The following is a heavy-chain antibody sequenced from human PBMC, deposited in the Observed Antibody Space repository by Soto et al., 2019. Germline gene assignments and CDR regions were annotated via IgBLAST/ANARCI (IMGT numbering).Heavy chain of an antibody. J-gene: IGHJ4*02. D-gene: IGHD6-13*01. CDR3: ARGGALSTSWYWGDGLDS. Sequence: QVQLEQSGSEVQKSGSSVKVSCKASGYSFSSHGITWVRQAPGQGLEWMGGIIPVFGTPTYAQKFQGRLTISADKSTNTSSLELRSLRSEDTAVYYCARGGALSTSWYWGDGLDSWGQGTQVTVSS. CDR2: IIPVFGTP. CDR1: GYSFSSHG. V-gene: IGHV1-69*06.